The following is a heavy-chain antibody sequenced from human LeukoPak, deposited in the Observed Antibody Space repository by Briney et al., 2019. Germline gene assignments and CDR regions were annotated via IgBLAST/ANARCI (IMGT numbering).Heavy chain of an antibody. CDR1: GYTFTGYY. J-gene: IGHJ4*02. CDR3: ARSMTTVTRAGLGY. D-gene: IGHD4-17*01. Sequence: ASVTVSCKASGYTFTGYYMHWVRQAPGQGLEWMGWINPNSGGTNYAQKFQGRVTMTRDTSISTAYMELSRLRSDDTAVYYCARSMTTVTRAGLGYWGQGTLVTVSS. V-gene: IGHV1-2*02. CDR2: INPNSGGT.